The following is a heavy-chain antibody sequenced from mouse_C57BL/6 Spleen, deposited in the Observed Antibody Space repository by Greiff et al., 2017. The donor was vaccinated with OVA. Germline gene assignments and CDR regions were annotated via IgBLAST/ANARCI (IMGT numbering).Heavy chain of an antibody. CDR2: ISDGGSYT. V-gene: IGHV5-4*01. J-gene: IGHJ2*01. CDR3: ARATYDYDGRNFDY. Sequence: EVQRVESGGGLVKPGGSLKLSCAASGFTFSSYAMSWVRQTPEKRLEWVATISDGGSYTYYPDNVKGRFTISRDNAKNNLYLQMSHLKSEDTAMYYCARATYDYDGRNFDYWGQGTTLTVSS. CDR1: GFTFSSYA. D-gene: IGHD2-4*01.